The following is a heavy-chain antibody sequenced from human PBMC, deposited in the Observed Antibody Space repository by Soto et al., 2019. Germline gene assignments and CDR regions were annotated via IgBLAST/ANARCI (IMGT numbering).Heavy chain of an antibody. V-gene: IGHV5-10-1*01. J-gene: IGHJ3*01. CDR2: IDPTDSFT. D-gene: IGHD2-15*01. Sequence: PVASLKISCSAAGYKFTTFWLNWVRQTPGKGLEWLGRIDPTDSFTNYSPPFEGHVTISVDRPISTAYLQWNSLQASDTAIYYCARPASGGSRDAFDVWGQGTTVTVSS. CDR3: ARPASGGSRDAFDV. CDR1: GYKFTTFW.